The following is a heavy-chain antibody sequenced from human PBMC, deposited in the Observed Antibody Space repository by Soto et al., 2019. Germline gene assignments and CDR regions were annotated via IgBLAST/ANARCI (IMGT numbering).Heavy chain of an antibody. Sequence: QVQLVQSGAEVKKPGSSVKVSCKASGGTFSSYAISWVRQAPGQGLEWMGGIIPIFGTANYAQKFQGRVTITADESRGTAYLERSSLRSESTAVYYCARVMGPTSNSFDYWGQGTLVAVSS. CDR3: ARVMGPTSNSFDY. V-gene: IGHV1-69*12. CDR1: GGTFSSYA. J-gene: IGHJ5*01. CDR2: IIPIFGTA. D-gene: IGHD2-2*01.